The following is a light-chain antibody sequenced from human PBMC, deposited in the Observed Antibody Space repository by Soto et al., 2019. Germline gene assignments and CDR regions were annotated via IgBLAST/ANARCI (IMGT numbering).Light chain of an antibody. CDR2: GTS. J-gene: IGKJ5*01. V-gene: IGKV3-20*01. Sequence: LSKTPGERATVSCRASQSVRSKSLAWYQQKPGQAPRLLIYGTSSGTPSRATGIPDRFSGSGSGTDFTLTISSLEPEDFAVYYCQQYGKLPITVGHGTGVEIK. CDR1: QSVRSKS. CDR3: QQYGKLPIT.